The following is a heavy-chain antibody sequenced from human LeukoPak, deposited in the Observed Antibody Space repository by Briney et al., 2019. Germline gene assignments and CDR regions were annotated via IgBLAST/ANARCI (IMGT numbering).Heavy chain of an antibody. Sequence: QPGGSLRLSCEASGFTFSSYSMNWVRQAPGKGLEWVSYISSTSAIYYADSVKGRFTISRDNSKNTLYLQMNSLRAEDTAVYYCAKEHGFDQTYYDFWSGYYAFDYWGQGTLVTVSS. CDR2: ISSTSAI. J-gene: IGHJ4*02. V-gene: IGHV3-48*01. CDR3: AKEHGFDQTYYDFWSGYYAFDY. D-gene: IGHD3-3*01. CDR1: GFTFSSYS.